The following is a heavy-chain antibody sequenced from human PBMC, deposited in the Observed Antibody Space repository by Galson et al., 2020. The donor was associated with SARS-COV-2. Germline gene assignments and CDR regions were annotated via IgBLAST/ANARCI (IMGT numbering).Heavy chain of an antibody. D-gene: IGHD6-13*01. J-gene: IGHJ4*02. Sequence: ASVKVSCKASGYTFTGYYMHWVRQAPGQGLEWMGWINPNSGDTNYAQKFQGRVTMTRDTSISTAYMELSSLISDDTAVYYCAGFGGYTYSSSWFSDIWGQGTLVTVSS. CDR1: GYTFTGYY. CDR3: AGFGGYTYSSSWFSDI. V-gene: IGHV1-2*02. CDR2: INPNSGDT.